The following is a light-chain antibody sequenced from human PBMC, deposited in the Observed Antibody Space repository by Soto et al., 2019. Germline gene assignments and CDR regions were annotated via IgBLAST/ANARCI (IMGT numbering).Light chain of an antibody. CDR1: QSVDSTY. Sequence: EIVLTQPPGTLSLSPGERATLSCRASQSVDSTYLTWYQQKPGQAPRLLIYGASDRATGVPDRFSGSGSGTDFTLTISRLEPEDFAVYFCQYYDSFRTFGQGTK. CDR2: GAS. J-gene: IGKJ1*01. CDR3: QYYDSFRT. V-gene: IGKV3-20*01.